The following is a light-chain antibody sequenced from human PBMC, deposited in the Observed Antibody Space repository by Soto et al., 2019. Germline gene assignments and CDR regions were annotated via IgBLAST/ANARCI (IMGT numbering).Light chain of an antibody. CDR3: QQVNVYPST. V-gene: IGKV1-12*02. CDR1: ESIRTW. J-gene: IGKJ4*01. Sequence: DIQMTQSPSTLSASIGDRVTITCRASESIRTWLAWYQHKPGKAPKFLIYAASSLQSGVPSRFSGSGSGTDFTLTISSLQPEDFATYYCQQVNVYPSTFGGGTKVDIK. CDR2: AAS.